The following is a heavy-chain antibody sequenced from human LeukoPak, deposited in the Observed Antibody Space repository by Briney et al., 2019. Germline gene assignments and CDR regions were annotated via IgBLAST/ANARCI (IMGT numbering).Heavy chain of an antibody. CDR1: GFTFSSYS. D-gene: IGHD3-16*01. J-gene: IGHJ4*02. Sequence: GGSLRLSCAASGFTFSSYSMNWVRQAPGKGLEWVSYISSSSSTIYYADSVKGRFTISRDNAKNSLYLQMNSLRAEDTAVYYCAGGGTRYYFDYWGQGNLVTVSS. V-gene: IGHV3-48*01. CDR2: ISSSSSTI. CDR3: AGGGTRYYFDY.